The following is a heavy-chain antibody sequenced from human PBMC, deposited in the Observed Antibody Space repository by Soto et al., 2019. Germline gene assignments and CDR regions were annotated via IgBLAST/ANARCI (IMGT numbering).Heavy chain of an antibody. D-gene: IGHD3-9*01. J-gene: IGHJ5*02. CDR1: GGSISSGDYY. CDR3: ARVIVNYDILTGYTSYNWFDP. Sequence: PSETLSLTCPVSGGSISSGDYYWSWIRQPPGKGLEWIGYIYYSGSTYYNPSLKSRVTISVDTSKNQFSLKLSSVTAADTAVYYCARVIVNYDILTGYTSYNWFDPWGQGTLVTVSS. V-gene: IGHV4-30-4*01. CDR2: IYYSGST.